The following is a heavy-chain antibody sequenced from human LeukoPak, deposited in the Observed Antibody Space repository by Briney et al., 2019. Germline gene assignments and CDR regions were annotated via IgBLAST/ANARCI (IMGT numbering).Heavy chain of an antibody. J-gene: IGHJ6*02. CDR2: ISYDGRNK. V-gene: IGHV3-30*03. D-gene: IGHD1-1*01. CDR1: GFTFSSSG. Sequence: GGSLRLSCAASGFTFSSSGMHWVRQAPGKGLEWVAVISYDGRNKYYADSVKGRFTISRDNSKNTLYLQMNSLRAEDTAVYYCARVGSTYTYYYYGMDVWGQGTTVTVSS. CDR3: ARVGSTYTYYYYGMDV.